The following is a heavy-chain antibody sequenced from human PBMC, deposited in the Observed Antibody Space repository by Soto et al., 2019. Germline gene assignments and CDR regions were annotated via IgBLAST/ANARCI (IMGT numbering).Heavy chain of an antibody. D-gene: IGHD4-17*01. CDR3: ARRYGDCFDY. Sequence: QVQLQESGPGLVKPSETLSLTCTVSGGSISSYYWSWIRQPPGKGLEWIVYIYYSGSTNYNPSLKSRVTVSVDTSKNQFPLKLSSVTAADTAVYCCARRYGDCFDYWGQGTLVTVSS. CDR1: GGSISSYY. CDR2: IYYSGST. V-gene: IGHV4-59*08. J-gene: IGHJ4*02.